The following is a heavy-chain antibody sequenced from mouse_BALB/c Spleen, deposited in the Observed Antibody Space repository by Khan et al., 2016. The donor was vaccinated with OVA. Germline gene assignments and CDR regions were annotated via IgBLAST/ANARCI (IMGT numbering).Heavy chain of an antibody. CDR3: ANHGSSSAWLTY. V-gene: IGHV1-7*01. CDR2: INPSTGYT. J-gene: IGHJ3*01. D-gene: IGHD1-1*01. Sequence: VQLQESGAELAKPGASVKMSCKASGHTFTSYWMHWVKQRPGQGLEWIGYINPSTGYTEYNQRFKDKATLTADKSSSTAYMQLSSLTSEESAVYYCANHGSSSAWLTYWGQGTLVTVSA. CDR1: GHTFTSYW.